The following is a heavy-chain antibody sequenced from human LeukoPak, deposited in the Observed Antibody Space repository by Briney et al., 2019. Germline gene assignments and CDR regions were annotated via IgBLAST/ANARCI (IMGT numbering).Heavy chain of an antibody. Sequence: ASVKVSCKASGYTFTSYYMHWVRQAPGQGLEWMGIINPSGGSTSYAQKFQGRVTMTRDTSTSTVYMELSSLRSEDTAVYYCARDEQGSSWYTNWFDPWGQGTLVTVSS. D-gene: IGHD6-13*01. J-gene: IGHJ5*02. CDR2: INPSGGST. CDR1: GYTFTSYY. CDR3: ARDEQGSSWYTNWFDP. V-gene: IGHV1-46*01.